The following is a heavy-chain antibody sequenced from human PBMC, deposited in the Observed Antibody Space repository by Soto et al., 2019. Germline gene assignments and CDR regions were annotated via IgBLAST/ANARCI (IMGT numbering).Heavy chain of an antibody. CDR2: MNPNSGNT. CDR3: ARGPHVLYDFWSGYTRRDAFDI. J-gene: IGHJ3*02. CDR1: GYTFTSYD. V-gene: IGHV1-8*01. D-gene: IGHD3-3*01. Sequence: ASVKVSCKASGYTFTSYDINWVRQATGQGLEWMGWMNPNSGNTGYAQKFQGRVTMTRNTSISTAYMELSSLRSEDTAVYYCARGPHVLYDFWSGYTRRDAFDIWGQGTMVTVSS.